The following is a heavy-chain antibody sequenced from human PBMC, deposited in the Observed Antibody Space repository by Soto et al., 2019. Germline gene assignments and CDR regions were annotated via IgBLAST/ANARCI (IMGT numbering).Heavy chain of an antibody. CDR1: GFSFSPYG. CDR3: ARESEDLTSNFDY. J-gene: IGHJ4*02. Sequence: EVRLVESGGGLVQPGGSLRLSCEASGFSFSPYGMNWVRQAPGRGLEWISYISSTTNYIYYGDSMKGRFTISRDNAKNSLYLEMNSLRAEDTAVYYCARESEDLTSNFDYWGQGTLVTVSS. V-gene: IGHV3-21*05. CDR2: ISSTTNYI.